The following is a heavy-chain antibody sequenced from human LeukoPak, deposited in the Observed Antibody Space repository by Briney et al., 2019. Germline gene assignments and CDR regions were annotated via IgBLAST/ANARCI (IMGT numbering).Heavy chain of an antibody. Sequence: SETLSRTCAVSGYSISSGYYWGWIRQPPGKWLEWIGSIYHSGSTYYNPSLKSRVTISVDTSKNQFSLKLSSVTAADAAVYYCARHNPLTYYDFWSGPINWFDPWGQGTLVTVSS. CDR1: GYSISSGYY. V-gene: IGHV4-38-2*01. D-gene: IGHD3-3*01. CDR2: IYHSGST. J-gene: IGHJ5*02. CDR3: ARHNPLTYYDFWSGPINWFDP.